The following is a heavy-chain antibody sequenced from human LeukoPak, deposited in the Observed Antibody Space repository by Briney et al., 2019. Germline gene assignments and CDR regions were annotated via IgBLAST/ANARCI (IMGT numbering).Heavy chain of an antibody. CDR1: GFTFSNYA. Sequence: GGSLRLSCDASGFTFSNYAMSWVRQAPGKGLEWVSEIGGSGGSTSYADSVKGRFTISRDNSNNRLFLQMNSLRAEDTAEYYCARDRVFYFDYWGQGTLVTVSS. V-gene: IGHV3-23*01. D-gene: IGHD2-8*01. CDR2: IGGSGGST. CDR3: ARDRVFYFDY. J-gene: IGHJ4*02.